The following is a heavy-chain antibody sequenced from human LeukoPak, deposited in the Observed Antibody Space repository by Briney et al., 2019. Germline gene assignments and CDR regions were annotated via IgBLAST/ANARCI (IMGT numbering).Heavy chain of an antibody. CDR2: ISWNSGSI. V-gene: IGHV3-9*01. CDR1: GFTFDDYA. J-gene: IGHJ6*02. Sequence: GGSLRLSCAASGFTFDDYAMPWVRQAPGKGLEWVSGISWNSGSIGYADSVKGRFTISRDNAKNSLYLQMNSLRAEDTALHYCAKVTERYHYYYYGMDVWGQGTTVTVSS. CDR3: AKVTERYHYYYYGMDV. D-gene: IGHD1-1*01.